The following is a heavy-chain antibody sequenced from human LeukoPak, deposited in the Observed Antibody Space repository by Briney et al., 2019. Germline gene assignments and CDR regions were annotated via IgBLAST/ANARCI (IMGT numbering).Heavy chain of an antibody. Sequence: ASVKVSCKAPGGTFSSYAISWVRQAPGQGLEWMGGIIPIFGTANYAQKFQGRVTITTDESTSTAYMELSSLRSEDTAVYYCARGKTTVSKSIFDYWGQGTLVTVSS. CDR3: ARGKTTVSKSIFDY. CDR1: GGTFSSYA. V-gene: IGHV1-69*05. D-gene: IGHD4-17*01. J-gene: IGHJ4*02. CDR2: IIPIFGTA.